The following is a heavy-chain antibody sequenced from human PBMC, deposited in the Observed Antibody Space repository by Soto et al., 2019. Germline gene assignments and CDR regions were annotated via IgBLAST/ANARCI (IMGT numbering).Heavy chain of an antibody. J-gene: IGHJ6*03. CDR2: INPNSGGT. V-gene: IGHV1-2*04. CDR1: GYTFTGYY. Sequence: ASVKVSCKASGYTFTGYYMHWVRQAPGQGLEWMGWINPNSGGTNYAQKFQGWVTMTRDTSISTAYMELSRLRSDDTAVYYCARGYCSGGSCPMDVWGKGTTVTVSS. CDR3: ARGYCSGGSCPMDV. D-gene: IGHD2-15*01.